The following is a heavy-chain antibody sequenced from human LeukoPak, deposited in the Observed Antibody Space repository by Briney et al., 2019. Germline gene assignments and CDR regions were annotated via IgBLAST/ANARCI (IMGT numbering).Heavy chain of an antibody. V-gene: IGHV1-18*01. J-gene: IGHJ6*03. CDR3: ARGGRDSSSYYYYYYMDV. D-gene: IGHD6-6*01. CDR2: ISAYNGNT. Sequence: ASVKVSFKASGYTFTSYGISWVRQAPGQGLEWMGWISAYNGNTNYAQKLQGRVTMTTDTSTSTAYMELRSLRSDDTAVYYCARGGRDSSSYYYYYYMDVWGKGTTVTVSS. CDR1: GYTFTSYG.